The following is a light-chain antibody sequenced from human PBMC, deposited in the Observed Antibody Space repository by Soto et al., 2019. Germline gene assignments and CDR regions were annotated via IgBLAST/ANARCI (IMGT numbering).Light chain of an antibody. Sequence: EIVLTQSPGTLSLSPGERATLSCRASQSVSSSYLAWYQQKPGQAPRLLIYGASSRATGIPDRFSGSGSGTDFTLIISRLEPEDFVVYYCQQYGSSPLTFGGGTKVEIK. CDR1: QSVSSSY. CDR3: QQYGSSPLT. V-gene: IGKV3-20*01. J-gene: IGKJ4*01. CDR2: GAS.